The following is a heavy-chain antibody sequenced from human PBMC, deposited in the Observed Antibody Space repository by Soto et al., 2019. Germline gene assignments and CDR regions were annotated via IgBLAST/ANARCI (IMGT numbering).Heavy chain of an antibody. CDR1: GFSFSSYG. Sequence: GGSLRLSCAASGFSFSSYGMHWVRQAPGKGLEWVAVISYDGNNVFYGDSVRGRFTISRDISKNTLYLQMNGLSAEDTAVYYCAKARGGSLDSDYWGQGTLVTVSS. J-gene: IGHJ4*02. CDR3: AKARGGSLDSDY. V-gene: IGHV3-30*18. CDR2: ISYDGNNV. D-gene: IGHD5-12*01.